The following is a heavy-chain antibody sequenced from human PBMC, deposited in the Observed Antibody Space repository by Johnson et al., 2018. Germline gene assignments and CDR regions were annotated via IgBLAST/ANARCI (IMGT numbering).Heavy chain of an antibody. D-gene: IGHD6-19*01. CDR1: GGTFSSYA. CDR2: IIPIFGTA. V-gene: IGHV1-69*12. J-gene: IGHJ6*02. Sequence: QVQLVQSGAEVKKXGSSVKVXCKASGGTFSSYAISWVRQAPGQGLEWMGGIIPIFGTANYAQKVQGRVTITADESPSTAYMERSSLRSEDTAVYYCARDLKGGSGWYYYYGMDVWGQGTTVTVSS. CDR3: ARDLKGGSGWYYYYGMDV.